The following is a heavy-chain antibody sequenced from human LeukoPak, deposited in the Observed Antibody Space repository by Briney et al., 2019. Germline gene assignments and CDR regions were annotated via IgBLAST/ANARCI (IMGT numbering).Heavy chain of an antibody. V-gene: IGHV4-34*01. D-gene: IGHD1-26*01. CDR3: ARSRTRQWEPSYYFDY. J-gene: IGHJ4*02. CDR1: GGSFSGYY. Sequence: SETLSLTCAVYGGSFSGYYWSWIRQPPGKGLEWIGEINHSGSTNYNPSLKSRVTISVDTSKNQFSLKLSSVTAADTAVYYCARSRTRQWEPSYYFDYWGQGTLVTVSS. CDR2: INHSGST.